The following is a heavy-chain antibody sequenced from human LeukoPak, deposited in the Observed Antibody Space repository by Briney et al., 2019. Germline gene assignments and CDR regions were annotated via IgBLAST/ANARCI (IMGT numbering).Heavy chain of an antibody. Sequence: GGSLRLSCAASGFTFSSYWMSWVRQAPGKGLEWVANIKQDGSEKYYVDSVKGRFTISRDNAKNSLYLQMNSLRAEDTAVYYCARDLGRGGYTVAGYFDYWGQGTLATVSS. V-gene: IGHV3-7*01. J-gene: IGHJ4*02. CDR1: GFTFSSYW. CDR2: IKQDGSEK. CDR3: ARDLGRGGYTVAGYFDY. D-gene: IGHD6-19*01.